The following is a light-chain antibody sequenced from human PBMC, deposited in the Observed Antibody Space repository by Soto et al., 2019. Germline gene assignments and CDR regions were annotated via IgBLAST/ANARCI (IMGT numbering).Light chain of an antibody. J-gene: IGKJ2*01. CDR1: QSISSY. V-gene: IGKV1-39*01. CDR2: AAS. Sequence: DIQMTQSPSSLSASVGDRVTITCRASQSISSYLNWYQQKPVKAPKLLIYAASSLQSGVPSRFSGSGSATDFTLTISSLQPEDFATYYCQQIYSTPYTFGQGTKLEIK. CDR3: QQIYSTPYT.